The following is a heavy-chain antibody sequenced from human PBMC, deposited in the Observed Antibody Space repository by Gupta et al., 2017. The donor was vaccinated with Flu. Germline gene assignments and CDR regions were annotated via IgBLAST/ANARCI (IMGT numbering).Heavy chain of an antibody. D-gene: IGHD2-8*01. J-gene: IGHJ6*02. Sequence: QVPLVESGGGVVHPGRYLRISCEVSGFTLSSFGLHCVRQAPGKGLAGVEINTCEGNNKYNEDSVKGRFTISRRSATNTLYLQRNSLRAEDAAVYYCAREPKGTNYGLDVWGQGTTVTVSS. CDR1: GFTLSSFG. V-gene: IGHV3-33*01. CDR3: AREPKGTNYGLDV. CDR2: NTCEGNNK.